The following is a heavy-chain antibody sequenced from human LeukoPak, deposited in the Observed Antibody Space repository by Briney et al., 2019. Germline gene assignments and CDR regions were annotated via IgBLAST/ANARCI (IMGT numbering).Heavy chain of an antibody. J-gene: IGHJ6*03. Sequence: GGSLRLSCAASGFTLSTYAMSWVRQTPGKGLEWVAATSSSDAGTYHADSVRGRFTISRDNSKNILYLQMNSLRAEDTAVYYCAKGANVAVADYYYYYMDVWGKGTTVTISS. CDR3: AKGANVAVADYYYYYMDV. CDR2: TSSSDAGT. CDR1: GFTLSTYA. V-gene: IGHV3-23*01. D-gene: IGHD6-19*01.